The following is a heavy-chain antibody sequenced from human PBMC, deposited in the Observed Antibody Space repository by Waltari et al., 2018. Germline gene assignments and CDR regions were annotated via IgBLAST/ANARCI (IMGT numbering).Heavy chain of an antibody. CDR2: IIPIFGTA. D-gene: IGHD6-13*01. V-gene: IGHV1-69*14. CDR1: GGTFSSYA. CDR3: AKEKVAAAGTGAFDI. J-gene: IGHJ3*02. Sequence: QVQLVQSGAEVKKPGSSVKVSCKASGGTFSSYAISWVRQAPGQGLEWMGGIIPIFGTANYDQKFQGRVTITADKSTSTAYMELSSLRSEDTALYYCAKEKVAAAGTGAFDIWGQGTMVTVSS.